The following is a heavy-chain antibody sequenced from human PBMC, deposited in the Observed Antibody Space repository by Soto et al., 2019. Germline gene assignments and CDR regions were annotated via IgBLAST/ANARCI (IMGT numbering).Heavy chain of an antibody. CDR2: IRSKAYGGKT. CDR3: TRNYPTLGYCSGGSCSYNWFDP. J-gene: IGHJ5*02. CDR1: GFTFGDYA. Sequence: GSLRLSCTASGFTFGDYALSWVRQAPGKGLEWVGFIRSKAYGGKTEYAASVKGRFTISRDDSKSIAYLQTNSLKTEDTAVYYCTRNYPTLGYCSGGSCSYNWFDPWGQGTLVTVSS. V-gene: IGHV3-49*04. D-gene: IGHD2-15*01.